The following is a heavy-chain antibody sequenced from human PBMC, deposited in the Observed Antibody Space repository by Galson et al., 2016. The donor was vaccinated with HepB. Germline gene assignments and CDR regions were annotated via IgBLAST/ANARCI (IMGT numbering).Heavy chain of an antibody. J-gene: IGHJ4*02. D-gene: IGHD3-22*01. V-gene: IGHV3-23*01. CDR3: AKYRDHSSGYYPLDY. Sequence: RQAPGKGLEWVSAINGGGGFTYYADSVKGRFTISRDNSKNTVYLQMNSLRAEDTAVYYCAKYRDHSSGYYPLDYWGQGTLVTVSS. CDR2: INGGGGFT.